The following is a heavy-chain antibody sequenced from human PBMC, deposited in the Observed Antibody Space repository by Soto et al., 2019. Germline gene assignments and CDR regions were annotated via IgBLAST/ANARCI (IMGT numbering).Heavy chain of an antibody. CDR2: IYYSGST. CDR1: GGSISSGDYY. CDR3: ARDGCSSTSCSSYNWFDP. J-gene: IGHJ5*02. D-gene: IGHD2-2*01. Sequence: QVQLQESGPGLVKPSRTLSLTCTVSGGSISSGDYYWSWIRQPPGKGLEWIGYIYYSGSTYYNPSLKSRVTISVDTSKNQFSLKLSSVTAADTAVYYCARDGCSSTSCSSYNWFDPWGQGTLVTVSS. V-gene: IGHV4-30-4*01.